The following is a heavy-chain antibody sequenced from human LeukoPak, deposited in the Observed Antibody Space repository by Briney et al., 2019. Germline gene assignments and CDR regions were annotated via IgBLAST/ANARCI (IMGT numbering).Heavy chain of an antibody. J-gene: IGHJ5*02. CDR3: ARVGHGDYYRPERVDP. V-gene: IGHV1-3*01. CDR2: INAGNGNT. D-gene: IGHD4-17*01. CDR1: GYTFTSYA. Sequence: GASVKVSCKASGYTFTSYAMHWVRQAPGQRLEWMGWINAGNGNTKYSQKFQGRVTITRDTSASTAYMELSSLRSEDTAVYYCARVGHGDYYRPERVDPWGQGTLVTVSS.